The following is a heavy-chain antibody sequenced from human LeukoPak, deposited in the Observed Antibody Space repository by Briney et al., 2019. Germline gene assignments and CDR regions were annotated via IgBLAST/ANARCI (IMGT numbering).Heavy chain of an antibody. D-gene: IGHD6-19*01. J-gene: IGHJ4*02. CDR2: ISSSSSYR. CDR1: GFTFSRYS. Sequence: GGSLRLSCAASGFTFSRYSMNWVRQTPGKGLEWVSSISSSSSYRHYADSVKGRFTISRDNAKNSLYLQMSTLRAEDTAIYYCARSTKAVAGLHLDYWGQGTLVTVSS. V-gene: IGHV3-21*01. CDR3: ARSTKAVAGLHLDY.